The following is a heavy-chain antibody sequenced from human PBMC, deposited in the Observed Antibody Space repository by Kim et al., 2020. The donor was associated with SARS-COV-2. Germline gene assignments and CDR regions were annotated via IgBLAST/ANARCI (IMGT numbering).Heavy chain of an antibody. CDR1: GFTFSSYD. V-gene: IGHV3-13*01. D-gene: IGHD3-22*01. CDR3: ARGTIVTAFDI. Sequence: GGSLRLSCAASGFTFSSYDMHWVRQATGKGLEWVSAIGTAGDTYYPGSVKGRFTISRENAKNSLYLQMNSLRAGDTAVYYCARGTIVTAFDIWGQGTMVTVSS. J-gene: IGHJ3*02. CDR2: IGTAGDT.